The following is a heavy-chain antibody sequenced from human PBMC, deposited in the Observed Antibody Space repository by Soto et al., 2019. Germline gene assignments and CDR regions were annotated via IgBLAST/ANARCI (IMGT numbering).Heavy chain of an antibody. CDR2: ISYAGRNK. CDR3: ARDQGKVDCLDAYDAFDI. D-gene: IGHD3-9*01. J-gene: IGHJ3*02. Sequence: EGSLRLSCAASGFTFPNYGMHWVRQAPGMGLEWLAVISYAGRNKYYSDSVKVRFSISRDDSKTTLYLQMDRLIAEDTALYYCARDQGKVDCLDAYDAFDIWGQGTMVTVSS. V-gene: IGHV3-30*03. CDR1: GFTFPNYG.